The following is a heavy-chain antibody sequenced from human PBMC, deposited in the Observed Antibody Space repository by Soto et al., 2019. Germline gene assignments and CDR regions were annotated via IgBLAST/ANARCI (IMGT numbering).Heavy chain of an antibody. CDR1: GFTFSSYW. D-gene: IGHD3-3*01. J-gene: IGHJ6*02. CDR3: ARVGLRCFEWLCNPGYGMDV. Sequence: EVQLVESGGGLVQPGGSLRLSCAASGFTFSSYWMSWVRQAPGKGLEWVANIKQDGSEEYYVDSVQGRFTISRDNAKNSLYLQLNSRRAEDTAVYYCARVGLRCFEWLCNPGYGMDVWGQGTTVTVSS. V-gene: IGHV3-7*01. CDR2: IKQDGSEE.